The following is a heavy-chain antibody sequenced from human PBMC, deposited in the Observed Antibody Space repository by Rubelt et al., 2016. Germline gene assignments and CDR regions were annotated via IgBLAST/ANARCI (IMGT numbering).Heavy chain of an antibody. V-gene: IGHV4-39*01. D-gene: IGHD6-19*01. CDR2: TYYSGST. CDR1: GGSISSSSYY. J-gene: IGHJ4*02. Sequence: QLQLQESGPGLVKPSETLSLTCTVSGGSISSSSYYWGWIRQPPGQGLEWIGRTYYSGSTYYNPSCMSRVTISVDTSKNQFSLKLSSVTAADTAVYYCARLSSGWYYFDYWGQGTLVTVSS. CDR3: ARLSSGWYYFDY.